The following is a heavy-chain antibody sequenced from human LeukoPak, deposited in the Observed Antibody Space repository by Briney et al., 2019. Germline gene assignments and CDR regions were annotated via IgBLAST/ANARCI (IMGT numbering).Heavy chain of an antibody. CDR1: GYTFTVYY. D-gene: IGHD6-6*01. J-gene: IGHJ5*02. CDR3: ARSTFSPYGSSSGQYNWFDP. V-gene: IGHV1-2*02. Sequence: ASVKVSCKGSGYTFTVYYMHWLRHAPAQGIERMGWINPNRGGTNYAQKFQGRFTMTRDTSISTAYMELSRLRSDDTAVYYCARSTFSPYGSSSGQYNWFDPWGQGTLVTVSS. CDR2: INPNRGGT.